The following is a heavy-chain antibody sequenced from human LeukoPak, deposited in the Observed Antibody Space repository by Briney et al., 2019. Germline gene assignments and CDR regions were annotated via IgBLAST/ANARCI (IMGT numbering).Heavy chain of an antibody. V-gene: IGHV4-61*02. CDR3: AREFWNYRSGNLQAFDI. CDR1: GGSISSGTYY. Sequence: PSQTLSLTCSVSGGSISSGTYYWSWIRQPAGKGLEWIGRIYTSGSTKYNPSLKSRVTISVDTSKNQFSLRLSSVTAADTAVYYCAREFWNYRSGNLQAFDIWGQGTMVTVSS. D-gene: IGHD3-10*01. CDR2: IYTSGST. J-gene: IGHJ3*02.